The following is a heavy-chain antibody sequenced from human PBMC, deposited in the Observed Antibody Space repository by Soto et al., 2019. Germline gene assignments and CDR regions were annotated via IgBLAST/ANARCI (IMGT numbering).Heavy chain of an antibody. CDR3: ARDDVDTAMAHKYYYYYYGMDV. CDR1: GGTFSSFA. Sequence: SVKVSCKASGGTFSSFAISWVRQAHGKGLEWMGGSIPIFETANYAQKFQGRVTITADESTSTAYMELSSLRSEDTAVYYCARDDVDTAMAHKYYYYYYGMDVWGQGTTVT. D-gene: IGHD5-18*01. V-gene: IGHV1-69*13. CDR2: SIPIFETA. J-gene: IGHJ6*02.